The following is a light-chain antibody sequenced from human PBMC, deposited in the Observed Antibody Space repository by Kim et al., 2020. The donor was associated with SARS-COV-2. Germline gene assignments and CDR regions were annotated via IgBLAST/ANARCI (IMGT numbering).Light chain of an antibody. CDR3: YSATDNNVGV. CDR1: ILTKKY. V-gene: IGLV3-27*01. CDR2: KGS. J-gene: IGLJ3*02. Sequence: SYELTQPSSVSVSPGQTARITCSGDILTKKYTRWFQQKPGQAPVLVIYKGSERPSGIPERFSGSSSGTTVTLTISGAQVEDEADYYCYSATDNNVGVFGGGTQLTVL.